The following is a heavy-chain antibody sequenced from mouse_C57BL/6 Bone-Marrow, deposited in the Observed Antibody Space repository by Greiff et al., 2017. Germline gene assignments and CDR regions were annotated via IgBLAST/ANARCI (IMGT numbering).Heavy chain of an antibody. CDR1: GYTFTDYY. D-gene: IGHD2-10*01. Sequence: VQLQQSGAELVRPGASVKISCKASGYTFTDYYINWVKQRPGQGLEWIGWIFPGSGSTYYNEKFKGKATLTVDKSSSTAYMLLSSLTSEDSAVYFCARRAYPYYYAMDYWGQGTSVTVSS. V-gene: IGHV1-75*01. CDR3: ARRAYPYYYAMDY. CDR2: IFPGSGST. J-gene: IGHJ4*01.